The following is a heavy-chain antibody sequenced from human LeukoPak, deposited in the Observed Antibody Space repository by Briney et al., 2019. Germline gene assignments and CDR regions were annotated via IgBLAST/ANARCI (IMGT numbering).Heavy chain of an antibody. CDR2: IYTSGST. J-gene: IGHJ4*02. Sequence: SETLSLTCTVSGGSISSYYWSWIRQPPGKGLEWIGYIYTSGSTNYNPSLKSRVTISVDTSKNRFSLKLSSVTAADTAVYYWAREPGLYSSGWYAYWGQGTLVTVSS. CDR3: AREPGLYSSGWYAY. CDR1: GGSISSYY. D-gene: IGHD6-19*01. V-gene: IGHV4-4*09.